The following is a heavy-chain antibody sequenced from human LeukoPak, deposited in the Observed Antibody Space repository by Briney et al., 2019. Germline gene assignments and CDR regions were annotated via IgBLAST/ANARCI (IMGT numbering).Heavy chain of an antibody. CDR3: ARDSETAGRLDY. V-gene: IGHV3-48*01. CDR2: ISSSSVST. CDR1: GFTFNNYN. J-gene: IGHJ4*02. Sequence: GGSLRLSCAASGFTFNNYNMNWVRQAPGKGLEWLSFISSSSVSTLYAGSVKGRFTISRDNAKNSLYLQMNGLTVEDTAVYYCARDSETAGRLDYWGQGTLVTVSS. D-gene: IGHD1-1*01.